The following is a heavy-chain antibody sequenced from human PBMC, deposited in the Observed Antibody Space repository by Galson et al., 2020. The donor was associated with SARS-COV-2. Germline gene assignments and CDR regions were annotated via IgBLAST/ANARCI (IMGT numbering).Heavy chain of an antibody. V-gene: IGHV3-33*01. CDR1: GFTISSYG. CDR2: IWYDGSNK. J-gene: IGHJ6*02. D-gene: IGHD3-9*01. CDR3: ARDLTYYDILTGYFPSTHRGGSNQVYYYYGMDV. Sequence: GGTLSLSCAASGFTISSYGMHWVRQAPGKGLEWVAVIWYDGSNKYYADSVKGRLTISRDNSTNKLYLQMNSLRAEDTAVYYCARDLTYYDILTGYFPSTHRGGSNQVYYYYGMDVWGQGTTVTVSS.